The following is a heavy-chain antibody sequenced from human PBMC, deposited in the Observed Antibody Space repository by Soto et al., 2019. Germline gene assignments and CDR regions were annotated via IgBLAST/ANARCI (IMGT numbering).Heavy chain of an antibody. CDR3: AVKGGSSKGWFDP. V-gene: IGHV3-15*07. CDR1: GFTFTNAW. J-gene: IGHJ5*02. Sequence: SLRLSCAASGFTFTNAWMNWVRQSPGKGLEWVGRIKSKSDGGTTDYAAPVKGRFTVSRDDSENTLYLQMTSLKIEDTAVYYCAVKGGSSKGWFDPWGQGTLVTVSS. CDR2: IKSKSDGGTT. D-gene: IGHD6-6*01.